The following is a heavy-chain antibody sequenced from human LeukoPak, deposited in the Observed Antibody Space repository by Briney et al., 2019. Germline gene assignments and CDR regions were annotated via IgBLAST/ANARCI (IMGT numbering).Heavy chain of an antibody. CDR3: ARVMVRGPNAFDI. J-gene: IGHJ3*02. Sequence: GGSLRLSCAASGFTFTTYWMSWVRQAPGKGLEWVGRTRNKANSYTTEYAASVKGRFTISRDDSKNSLYLQMNSLKTEDTAVYYCARVMVRGPNAFDIWGQGTMVTVSS. CDR1: GFTFTTYW. CDR2: TRNKANSYTT. D-gene: IGHD3-10*01. V-gene: IGHV3-72*01.